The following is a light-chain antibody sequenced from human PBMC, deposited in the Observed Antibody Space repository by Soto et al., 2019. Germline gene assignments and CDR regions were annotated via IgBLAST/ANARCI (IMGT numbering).Light chain of an antibody. CDR3: RLYMGGGLVV. CDR1: SGSVSTTYY. J-gene: IGLJ2*01. V-gene: IGLV8-61*01. Sequence: QTVVTQEPSFSVSPGGTVTLTCGLTSGSVSTTYYPSWYQQTPGQAPRTLIYSTNIRSSGVPDRFSGSILGNKAALTITGAQADDESVYHHRLYMGGGLVVFGGGTKVTAL. CDR2: STN.